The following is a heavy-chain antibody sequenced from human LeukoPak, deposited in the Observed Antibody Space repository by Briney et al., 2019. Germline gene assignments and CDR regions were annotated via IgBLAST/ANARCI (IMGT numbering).Heavy chain of an antibody. CDR2: IYDSGTT. J-gene: IGHJ6*03. Sequence: PSETLSLTCTVSGGSIRRYDRSWLRQPTGKGREWIGYIYDSGTTNYNPPRKSRVTISVDTSKNQFSLKVNSVTAADTAVYYCARSRSYCSGGSCYGGGYYYYYMDVWGKGTTVTVSS. CDR1: GGSIRRYD. D-gene: IGHD2-15*01. V-gene: IGHV4-59*01. CDR3: ARSRSYCSGGSCYGGGYYYYYMDV.